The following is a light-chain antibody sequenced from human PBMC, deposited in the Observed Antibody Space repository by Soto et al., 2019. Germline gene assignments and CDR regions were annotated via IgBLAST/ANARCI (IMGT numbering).Light chain of an antibody. Sequence: DIVMTQSPDSLAVSLGERATINCKSSQSILHSSNNKNYLAWYQQKPGQPPKLLLYWASTRESGVPDRFSGRGSGADFTLTISSLQAEDVAAYYCQQYYNTPWTFGQGTKVEIK. V-gene: IGKV4-1*01. J-gene: IGKJ1*01. CDR1: QSILHSSNNKNY. CDR3: QQYYNTPWT. CDR2: WAS.